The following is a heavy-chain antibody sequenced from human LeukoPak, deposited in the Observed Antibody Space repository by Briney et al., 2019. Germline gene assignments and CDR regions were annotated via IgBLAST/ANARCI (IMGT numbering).Heavy chain of an antibody. Sequence: PGGSLRLSCAGSRFNFRSYDMYSVRPAPGKGLEWVAVISYDEANKYYADSVKGRFTISRDNSKNTLYLQMNSLRSEDTAVYYCARVPGYKRTWHHIGWLDPWGQGTLVTVSS. CDR2: ISYDEANK. CDR3: ARVPGYKRTWHHIGWLDP. V-gene: IGHV3-30-3*01. J-gene: IGHJ5*02. CDR1: RFNFRSYD. D-gene: IGHD1-14*01.